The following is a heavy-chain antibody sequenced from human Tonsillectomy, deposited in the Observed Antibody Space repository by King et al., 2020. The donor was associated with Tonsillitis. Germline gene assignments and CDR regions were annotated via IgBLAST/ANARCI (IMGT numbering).Heavy chain of an antibody. J-gene: IGHJ4*02. CDR1: GGSISSYY. V-gene: IGHV4-59*08. Sequence: QLQESGPGLVKPSETLSLTCTVSGGSISSYYWSWIRQPPGKGLEWIGYNYYNGSTNYTPSLKSRVTISVDTSKNQFSLRLSSVTAADTAVYYCAGVYCPSSAMGYYFDYWGQGTLVTVSS. D-gene: IGHD5-18*01. CDR2: NYYNGST. CDR3: AGVYCPSSAMGYYFDY.